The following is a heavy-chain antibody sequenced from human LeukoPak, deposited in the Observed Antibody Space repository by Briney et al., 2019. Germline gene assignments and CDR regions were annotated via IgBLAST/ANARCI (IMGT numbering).Heavy chain of an antibody. D-gene: IGHD2-21*02. CDR2: IYYSGST. V-gene: IGHV4-59*01. CDR3: ARASGRGCNGGDCYSYYLDY. J-gene: IGHJ4*02. CDR1: GGSINSYT. Sequence: SETLSLTCTVSGGSINSYTWSWIRQPPGKGLEWIGYIYYSGSTNSNPSLKIRVTISVDTSKNQVSLNLNSVTAADTAVYFCARASGRGCNGGDCYSYYLDYWRQGTLVTVS.